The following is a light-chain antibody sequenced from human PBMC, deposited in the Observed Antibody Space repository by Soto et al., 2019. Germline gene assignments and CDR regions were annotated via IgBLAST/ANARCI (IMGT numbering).Light chain of an antibody. CDR1: QSVSSSY. V-gene: IGKV3-20*01. CDR3: KQYGSSPPLT. Sequence: EIVLTQSPGTLSLSPGERATLSCRASQSVSSSYLAWYQQKPGQAPRLLIYGAYSRATGIPDRFSGSGSGTDFTLTISRLEPEDFAVYYCKQYGSSPPLTFGGGTKVEIK. CDR2: GAY. J-gene: IGKJ4*01.